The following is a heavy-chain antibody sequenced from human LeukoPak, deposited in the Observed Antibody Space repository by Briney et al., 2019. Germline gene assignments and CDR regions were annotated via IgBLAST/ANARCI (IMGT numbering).Heavy chain of an antibody. Sequence: ASVKVSCKASGYTFTGYYLHWVRQAPGQGLEWMGWIHPNSGGTNYAQKFQGRVTMTRDTSISTAYMELSRLRSDDTAVYYCARVFGSGYDQDYWGQGTLVTVSS. CDR2: IHPNSGGT. D-gene: IGHD5-12*01. CDR1: GYTFTGYY. V-gene: IGHV1-2*02. J-gene: IGHJ4*02. CDR3: ARVFGSGYDQDY.